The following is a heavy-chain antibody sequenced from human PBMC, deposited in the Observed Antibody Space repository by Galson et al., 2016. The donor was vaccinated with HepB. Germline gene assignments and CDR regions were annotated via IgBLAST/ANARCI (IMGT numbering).Heavy chain of an antibody. Sequence: SLRLSCAASGFIFSNYEMSWVRQAPGKGLEWVSYISSSGSTIYYADSVKGRFTVSRDNSKNTLFLQMNSLRAGDTAVYYCAKATLVATITEFDYWGQGTLVTVSS. D-gene: IGHD5-12*01. CDR2: ISSSGSTI. V-gene: IGHV3-48*03. CDR1: GFIFSNYE. J-gene: IGHJ4*02. CDR3: AKATLVATITEFDY.